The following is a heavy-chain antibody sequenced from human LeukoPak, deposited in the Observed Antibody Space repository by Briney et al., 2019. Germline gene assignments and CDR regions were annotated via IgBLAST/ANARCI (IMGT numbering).Heavy chain of an antibody. CDR1: GGTFSSYA. CDR3: ARGLMTTVTANWFDP. D-gene: IGHD4-17*01. V-gene: IGHV1-69*13. Sequence: GASVKVSCKASGGTFSSYAISWVRQAPGQGLEWMGGIIPIFGTANYAQKFQGRVTITSDESTSTAYMELSSLRSEDTAVYYCARGLMTTVTANWFDPWGQGTLVTVSS. J-gene: IGHJ5*02. CDR2: IIPIFGTA.